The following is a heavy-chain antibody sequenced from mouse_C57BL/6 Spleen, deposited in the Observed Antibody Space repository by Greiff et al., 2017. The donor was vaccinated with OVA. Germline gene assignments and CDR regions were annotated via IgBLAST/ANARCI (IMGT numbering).Heavy chain of an antibody. CDR1: GFSLTSYG. CDR2: IWRGGIT. V-gene: IGHV2-5*01. CDR3: AKNCGSSHWYFDV. J-gene: IGHJ1*03. Sequence: QVQLKESGPGLVQPSQSLSITCTVSGFSLTSYGVHWVRQSPGKGLELLGVIWRGGITDYNAAFMSRLSITKDNSKSQVFFKMNSLQADDTAIYYCAKNCGSSHWYFDVWGTGTTVTVSS. D-gene: IGHD1-1*01.